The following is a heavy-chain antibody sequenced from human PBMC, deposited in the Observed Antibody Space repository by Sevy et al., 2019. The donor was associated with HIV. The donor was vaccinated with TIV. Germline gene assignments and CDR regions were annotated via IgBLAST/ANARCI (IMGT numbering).Heavy chain of an antibody. CDR3: ARAYSSSSYFQH. D-gene: IGHD6-6*01. CDR2: IYYSGST. Sequence: SETLSLTCTVSGGSISSYYWSWIRQPPGKGLEWIGCIYYSGSTNYNPSLKSRVTISVDTSKNQFSLKRGSVTAADTAVYYCARAYSSSSYFQHWGQGTLVTVSS. CDR1: GGSISSYY. V-gene: IGHV4-59*01. J-gene: IGHJ1*01.